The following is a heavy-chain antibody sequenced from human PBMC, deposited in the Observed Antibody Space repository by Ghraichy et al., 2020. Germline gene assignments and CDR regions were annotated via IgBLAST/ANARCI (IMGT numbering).Heavy chain of an antibody. J-gene: IGHJ5*02. CDR1: GSRLNSNR. CDR2: IWYDGSNK. CDR3: ARRIAVAGYGDWFDP. D-gene: IGHD6-19*01. Sequence: GGSLRLSCERTGSRLNSNRVLWVRLPPGAGLEWVAIIWYDGSNKFYADSVKGRFTISRDNSKNTLYLQMNSLRAEDTAVYYCARRIAVAGYGDWFDPWGQGTLV. V-gene: IGHV3-33*01.